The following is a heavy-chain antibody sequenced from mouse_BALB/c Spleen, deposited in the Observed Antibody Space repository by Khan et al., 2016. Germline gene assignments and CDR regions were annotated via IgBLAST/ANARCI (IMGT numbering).Heavy chain of an antibody. CDR2: IWGDGST. Sequence: QVQLKESGPGLVAPSQSLSITCTVSGFSLTGYGVNWVRQPPGKGLEWLGVIWGDGSTDYNSVFRSRLSISKDDSKSQLFLKMNSLQSYDTSRYYCARGHANYAMDYWGQGTSVTVSS. CDR1: GFSLTGYG. CDR3: ARGHANYAMDY. J-gene: IGHJ4*01. V-gene: IGHV2-6-7*01.